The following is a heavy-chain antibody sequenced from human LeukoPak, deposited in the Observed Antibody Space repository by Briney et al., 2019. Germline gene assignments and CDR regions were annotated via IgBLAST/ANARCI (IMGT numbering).Heavy chain of an antibody. CDR1: GGSFSGYY. CDR2: INHSGST. J-gene: IGHJ5*02. CDR3: AGEPRVGYSYGPYNWFDP. D-gene: IGHD5-18*01. V-gene: IGHV4-34*01. Sequence: PSETLSLTCAVYGGSFSGYYWSWIRQPPGKGLEWIGEINHSGSTNYNPSLKSRVTISVDTSKNQFSLKLSSVTAADTAVYYCAGEPRVGYSYGPYNWFDPWGQGTLVTVSS.